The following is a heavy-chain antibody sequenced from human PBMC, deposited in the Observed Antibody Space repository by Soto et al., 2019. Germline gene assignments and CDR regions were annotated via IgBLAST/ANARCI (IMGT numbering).Heavy chain of an antibody. V-gene: IGHV3-21*01. CDR2: ISSSSSYI. D-gene: IGHD4-17*01. Sequence: PGGSLRLSCAASGFTFSSYSMNWVRQAPGKGLEWVSSISSSSSYIYYADSVKGRFTISRDNAKNSLYLQMNSLRAEDTAVYYCARDLSPIPDYGDYVIDAFDIWGQGTMVTVSS. J-gene: IGHJ3*02. CDR3: ARDLSPIPDYGDYVIDAFDI. CDR1: GFTFSSYS.